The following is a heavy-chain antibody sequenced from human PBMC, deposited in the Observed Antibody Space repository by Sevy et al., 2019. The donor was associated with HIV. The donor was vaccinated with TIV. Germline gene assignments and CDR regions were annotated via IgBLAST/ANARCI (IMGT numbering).Heavy chain of an antibody. J-gene: IGHJ6*02. CDR1: GFTFSSYA. D-gene: IGHD4-4*01. CDR3: AKDATVTTPRVYYYYGMDV. Sequence: GGSLRLSCAASGFTFSSYAMSWVRQAPGKGLEWVSAISGSGGSTYYAHSVKGRFTISRDNSKNTLYLQMNSLRAEDTAVYYCAKDATVTTPRVYYYYGMDVWGQGTTVTVSS. V-gene: IGHV3-23*01. CDR2: ISGSGGST.